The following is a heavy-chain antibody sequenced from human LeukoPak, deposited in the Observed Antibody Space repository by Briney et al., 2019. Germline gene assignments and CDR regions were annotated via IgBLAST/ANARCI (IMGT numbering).Heavy chain of an antibody. CDR2: INPNSGGT. D-gene: IGHD4-11*01. Sequence: ASVKVSCKASGYTFTGYYMHWVRQAPGQGLEWMGWINPNSGGTNYAQKFQGRVTMTSDTSISTAYMELSRLSSDDTAVYYRAQGAYSSYGSVIIWANWFDPWGQGTLVTVSS. V-gene: IGHV1-2*02. CDR3: AQGAYSSYGSVIIWANWFDP. CDR1: GYTFTGYY. J-gene: IGHJ5*02.